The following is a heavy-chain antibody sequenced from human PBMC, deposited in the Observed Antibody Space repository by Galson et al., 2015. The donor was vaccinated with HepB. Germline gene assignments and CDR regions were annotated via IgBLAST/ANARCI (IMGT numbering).Heavy chain of an antibody. Sequence: SLRLSCAASGFTFSSYSMNWVRQAPGKGLEWVSSISSSSSYIYYADSVKGRFTISRDNAKNSLYLQMNSLRAEDTAVYYCARGALGSDYGDYLAFDFDYWGQGTLVTVSS. V-gene: IGHV3-21*01. CDR1: GFTFSSYS. D-gene: IGHD4-17*01. J-gene: IGHJ4*02. CDR3: ARGALGSDYGDYLAFDFDY. CDR2: ISSSSSYI.